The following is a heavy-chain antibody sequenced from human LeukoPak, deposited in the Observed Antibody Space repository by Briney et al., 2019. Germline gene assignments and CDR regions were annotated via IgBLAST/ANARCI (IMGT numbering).Heavy chain of an antibody. CDR2: INWNGGST. V-gene: IGHV3-20*04. CDR1: GFTFDDYG. J-gene: IGHJ3*02. Sequence: GGSLRLSCAASGFTFDDYGMSWVRQAPGKGLEWVSGINWNGGSTGYADSVKGRFTTSRDNAKNSLYLQMNSLRAEDTALYCCARGHYDFWSGYNIDAFDIWGQGTMVTVSS. CDR3: ARGHYDFWSGYNIDAFDI. D-gene: IGHD3-3*01.